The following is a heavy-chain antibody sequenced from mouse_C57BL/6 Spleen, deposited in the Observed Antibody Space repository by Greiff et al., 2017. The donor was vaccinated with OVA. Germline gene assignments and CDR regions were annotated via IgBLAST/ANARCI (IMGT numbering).Heavy chain of an antibody. D-gene: IGHD3-2*02. Sequence: EVQLQESGGGLVKPGGSLKLSCAASGFTFSSYAMSWVRQTPEKRLEWVATISDGGSYTYYPDNVKGRFTISRDNAKNNLYLQMSHLKSEDTAMYYCARDGRSGYVEAMDYWGQGTSVTVSS. J-gene: IGHJ4*01. V-gene: IGHV5-4*01. CDR1: GFTFSSYA. CDR3: ARDGRSGYVEAMDY. CDR2: ISDGGSYT.